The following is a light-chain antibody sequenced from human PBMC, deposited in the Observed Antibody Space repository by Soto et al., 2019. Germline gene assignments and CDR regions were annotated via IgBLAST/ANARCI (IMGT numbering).Light chain of an antibody. J-gene: IGKJ2*01. CDR1: QSVSSY. Sequence: EIVLTQSPATLSLSPGERATLSCRASQSVSSYLAWYQQKPGQAPRLLIYDASNRATGIPARFCGSGSGTDFTLTISSLEPEYFAFYYCQQRTDWRYTFGQGTKLEIK. V-gene: IGKV3-11*01. CDR2: DAS. CDR3: QQRTDWRYT.